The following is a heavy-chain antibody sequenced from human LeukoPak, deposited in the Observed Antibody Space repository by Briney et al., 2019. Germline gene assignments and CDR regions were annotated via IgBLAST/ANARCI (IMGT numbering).Heavy chain of an antibody. CDR1: GFTFTNYW. Sequence: GGSLRLSCAASGFTFTNYWMHWVRQAPGKELVWVSRINSDGGSTTYADSVKGRFTISRDNAKNTLYLQMNSLRAEDTAVYYCAKGDGDPYYYYYYMDVWGKGTTVTVSS. CDR2: INSDGGST. J-gene: IGHJ6*03. V-gene: IGHV3-74*01. CDR3: AKGDGDPYYYYYYMDV. D-gene: IGHD4-17*01.